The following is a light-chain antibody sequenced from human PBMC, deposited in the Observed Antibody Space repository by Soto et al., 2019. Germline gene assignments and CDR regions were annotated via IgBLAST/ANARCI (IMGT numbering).Light chain of an antibody. V-gene: IGKV3-20*01. CDR3: QQYDKYWT. J-gene: IGKJ1*01. CDR2: RTS. Sequence: VLTQSPGTLSLSPGERATLSCRASQTVLSDYLAWYQQKPGQAPRLLIYRTSRRATGIPDRFSGGGSGTDFSLTISRLEPEDFAIYYCQQYDKYWTFGQGTKVEIK. CDR1: QTVLSDY.